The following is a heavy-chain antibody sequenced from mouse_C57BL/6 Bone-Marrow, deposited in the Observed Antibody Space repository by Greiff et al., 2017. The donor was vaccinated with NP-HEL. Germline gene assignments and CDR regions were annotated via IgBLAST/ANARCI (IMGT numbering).Heavy chain of an antibody. CDR3: AKADGYYCFAWFAY. J-gene: IGHJ3*01. CDR2: IHPSDSDT. CDR1: GYTFTSYW. V-gene: IGHV1-74*01. Sequence: VQLQQPGAELVKPGASVKVSCKASGYTFTSYWMHWVKQRPGQGLEWIGRIHPSDSDTNYNQKFKGKATLTVDKSSSTAYMQLSSLTSEDSAVYYWAKADGYYCFAWFAYWGQGTLVTVSA. D-gene: IGHD2-3*01.